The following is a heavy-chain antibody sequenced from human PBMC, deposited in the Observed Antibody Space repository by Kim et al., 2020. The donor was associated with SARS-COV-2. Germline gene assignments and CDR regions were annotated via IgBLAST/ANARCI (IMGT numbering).Heavy chain of an antibody. CDR3: SSGFWSDGSCDFRDGMDV. J-gene: IGHJ6*01. Sequence: GGSLRLSCAASGFIVRAKYMTWVRQAPGKGLEWVALIYSGGKTYYADSARGRFTISRDISANTVYLQMNSLRAEDTAAYYCSSGFWSDGSCDFRDGMDV. CDR2: IYSGGKT. V-gene: IGHV3-53*01. D-gene: IGHD3-3*01. CDR1: GFIVRAKY.